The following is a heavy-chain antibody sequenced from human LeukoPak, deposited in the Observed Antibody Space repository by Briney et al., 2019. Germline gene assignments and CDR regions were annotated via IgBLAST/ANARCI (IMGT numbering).Heavy chain of an antibody. J-gene: IGHJ4*02. CDR1: GGSISSSSYY. CDR3: ARAPYSSSWYDGFEY. V-gene: IGHV4-39*01. Sequence: SETLSLTCTVSGGSISSSSYYWGWIRQPPGKGLEWIGSIYYSGSTYYNPSLKSRVTISVDTSKNQFSLKLSSVTAADTAAYYCARAPYSSSWYDGFEYWGQGTLVTVSS. D-gene: IGHD6-13*01. CDR2: IYYSGST.